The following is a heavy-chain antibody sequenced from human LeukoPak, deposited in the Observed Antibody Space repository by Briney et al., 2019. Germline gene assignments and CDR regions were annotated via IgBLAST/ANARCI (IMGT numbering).Heavy chain of an antibody. Sequence: GGSLRLSCTASGFTFGDYAMSWVRQAPGKGLEWVGFIRSKAYGGTTEYAASVKGRFTISRDDSKSIAYLQMNSLKTEDTAVYYCTRVRVVRGVIMRFDYWGQGTLVTVSS. CDR1: GFTFGDYA. CDR3: TRVRVVRGVIMRFDY. CDR2: IRSKAYGGTT. V-gene: IGHV3-49*04. D-gene: IGHD3-10*01. J-gene: IGHJ4*02.